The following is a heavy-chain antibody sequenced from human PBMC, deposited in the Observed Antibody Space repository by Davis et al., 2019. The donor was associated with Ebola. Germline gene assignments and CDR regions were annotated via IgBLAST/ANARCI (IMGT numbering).Heavy chain of an antibody. CDR1: GYTFTSYD. V-gene: IGHV1-18*01. Sequence: AASVKVSCKASGYTFTSYDINWVRQAPGQGLEWMGWISTYNGNTNYAQKVQGRITMTTDTSTSTAYMELRSLRSDDTAVYYCARNLAADDYYYYGMDVWGQGTTVTVSS. J-gene: IGHJ6*02. CDR2: ISTYNGNT. CDR3: ARNLAADDYYYYGMDV. D-gene: IGHD6-13*01.